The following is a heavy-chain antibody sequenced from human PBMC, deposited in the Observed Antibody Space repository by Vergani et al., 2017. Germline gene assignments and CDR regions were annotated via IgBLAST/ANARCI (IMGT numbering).Heavy chain of an antibody. J-gene: IGHJ4*02. CDR3: ARQYPYSSSWKGYFDY. V-gene: IGHV3-11*01. D-gene: IGHD6-13*01. CDR2: ISSSGSTI. Sequence: QVQLVESGGGLVKPGGSLRLSCAASGFLFSDYYMRWIRQAPGKGLGWVSYISSSGSTIYYADCVKGRFTISRDNAKNSLYQQMNSLRAEDTAVYYCARQYPYSSSWKGYFDYWGQGTLVTVSS. CDR1: GFLFSDYY.